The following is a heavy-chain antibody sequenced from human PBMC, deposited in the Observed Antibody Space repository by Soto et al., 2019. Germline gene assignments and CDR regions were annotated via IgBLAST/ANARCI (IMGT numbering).Heavy chain of an antibody. CDR3: ASEAVAALFDY. J-gene: IGHJ4*02. CDR1: GGSISSGDYY. CDR2: IYYSGST. V-gene: IGHV4-30-4*01. Sequence: SETLSLTCTVSGGSISSGDYYWSWIRQPPGKGLEWIGYIYYSGSTYYNPSLKSRVTISVDTSKNQFSLKLSSVTAADTAVYYCASEAVAALFDYWGQGTLVTVSS. D-gene: IGHD6-19*01.